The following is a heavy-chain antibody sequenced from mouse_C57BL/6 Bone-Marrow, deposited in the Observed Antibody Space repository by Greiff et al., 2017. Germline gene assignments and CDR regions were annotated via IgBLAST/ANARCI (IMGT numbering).Heavy chain of an antibody. Sequence: VQLQQSGTVLARPGASVKMSCKTSGYTFTSYWMHWVKQRPGQGLEWIGAIYPGNSDTSYNQKFKGKAKLTAVTSASTAYMELSSLTNEDSAVYYCTRRDQYYVSYFDYWGQGTTLTVSS. CDR1: GYTFTSYW. D-gene: IGHD1-1*01. CDR2: IYPGNSDT. J-gene: IGHJ2*01. CDR3: TRRDQYYVSYFDY. V-gene: IGHV1-5*01.